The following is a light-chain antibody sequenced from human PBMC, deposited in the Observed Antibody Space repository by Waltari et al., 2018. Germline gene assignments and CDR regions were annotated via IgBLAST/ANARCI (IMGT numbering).Light chain of an antibody. J-gene: IGLJ2*01. CDR1: SHDVGSYSL. CDR2: EVN. V-gene: IGLV2-23*02. CDR3: SSYASGRTFVV. Sequence: QSALTHPASMSGSPGQSITISCSGPSHDVGSYSLVSWYQQHPGTAPKLLIYEVNKRPTGVSVRFSGAKSEYTASLTISGLKAEDEAVYHCSSYASGRTFVVFGGGTKLTVL.